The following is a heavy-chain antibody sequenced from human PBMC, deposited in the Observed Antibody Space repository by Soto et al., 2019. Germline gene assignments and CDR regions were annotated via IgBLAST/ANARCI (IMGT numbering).Heavy chain of an antibody. CDR2: LLYSGTT. D-gene: IGHD2-8*01. CDR3: ARNGALDY. J-gene: IGHJ4*02. CDR1: VGSIISGDYY. V-gene: IGHV4-30-4*01. Sequence: QVQLQESGPGLVKPSQTLSLTCTVSVGSIISGDYYWSWIRQPPGKGLEWIGYLLYSGTTNYNPSLESRLTISVDTSKNQFSLKLTSVTAADTAVYYCARNGALDYWGRGTLVTVSS.